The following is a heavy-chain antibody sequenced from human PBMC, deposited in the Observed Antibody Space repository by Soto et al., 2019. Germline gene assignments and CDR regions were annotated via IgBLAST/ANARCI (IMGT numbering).Heavy chain of an antibody. J-gene: IGHJ4*02. D-gene: IGHD6-19*01. CDR1: GFTFSTYA. CDR3: AKSGSTSGWYFDY. CDR2: ILNDGSNT. V-gene: IGHV3-30*18. Sequence: PGGSLRLSCAASGFTFSTYAMHWVRQAPGKGLEWVAVILNDGSNTYYADSVKGRFTISRDNSRNTLYLQMNSLRTEDVAVYYCAKSGSTSGWYFDYWGQGTLVTVSS.